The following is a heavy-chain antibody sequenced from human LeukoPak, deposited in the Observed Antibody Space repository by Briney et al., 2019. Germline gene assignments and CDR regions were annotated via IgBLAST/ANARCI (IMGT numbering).Heavy chain of an antibody. CDR3: SSPYSCYDYAAFDI. Sequence: ASVTVSCTASGYTFTGYYMPWVRQAPGQGIEWMGWINPNSGGTNYAQKFSGRVTMTRDTSIGTAYMELSRLRSDDTAVYYFSSPYSCYDYAAFDIWGQGTMVTVSS. D-gene: IGHD5-12*01. CDR2: INPNSGGT. V-gene: IGHV1-2*02. CDR1: GYTFTGYY. J-gene: IGHJ3*02.